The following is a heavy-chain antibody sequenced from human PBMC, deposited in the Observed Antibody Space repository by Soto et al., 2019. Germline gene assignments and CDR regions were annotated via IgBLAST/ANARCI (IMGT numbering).Heavy chain of an antibody. CDR3: ARQNQQQLDYGMDV. D-gene: IGHD6-13*01. Sequence: PEESLKISCKGSGYSFTSYWISWVRQMPGKGRGWMGRIDSSDSYTNYSPSFQGHVTISADKSISTAYLQWSSLKASDTAMYYCARQNQQQLDYGMDVWGQGTTVTVSS. J-gene: IGHJ6*02. V-gene: IGHV5-10-1*01. CDR1: GYSFTSYW. CDR2: IDSSDSYT.